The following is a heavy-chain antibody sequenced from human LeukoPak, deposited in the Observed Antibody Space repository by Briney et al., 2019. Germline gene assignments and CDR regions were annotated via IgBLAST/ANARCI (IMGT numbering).Heavy chain of an antibody. CDR2: IWYDGSYK. J-gene: IGHJ4*02. D-gene: IGHD2-2*01. CDR3: ARDRQYCSSVSCYPDYFDY. CDR1: GFTFTSYG. Sequence: GGSLRLSCAASGFTFTSYGMHWVRKAPGKGLEWVAIIWYDGSYKYYADSVKGRFTISRDNSKNTLYLQMNSLRAEDTAVYYCARDRQYCSSVSCYPDYFDYWGQGTLVTVSS. V-gene: IGHV3-33*01.